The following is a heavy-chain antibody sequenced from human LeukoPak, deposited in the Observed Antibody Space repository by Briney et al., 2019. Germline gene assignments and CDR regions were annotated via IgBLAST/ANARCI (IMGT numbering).Heavy chain of an antibody. J-gene: IGHJ5*02. CDR1: GGSISSYY. CDR2: IYTSGST. D-gene: IGHD3-3*01. CDR3: ATGRESDYGLWSGYPADSPMWFDP. V-gene: IGHV4-4*07. Sequence: SETLTLTCTVSGGSISSYYWSWIRQPAGKGLEWIGRIYTSGSTNYNPSLKSCVTLSIGPSKNQFALKLSSVTAEDTAVYDGATGRESDYGLWSGYPADSPMWFDPWGQGTLVTVSS.